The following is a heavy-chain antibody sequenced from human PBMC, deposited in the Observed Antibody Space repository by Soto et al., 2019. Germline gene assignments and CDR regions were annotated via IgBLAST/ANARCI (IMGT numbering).Heavy chain of an antibody. V-gene: IGHV1-18*01. Sequence: ASVKVSCKASGYIFINYGITWVRQAPGQGLEWMGWISGYNGNTKYADKLQGRVTMTTDTSTTTAYMEPRSLRSDDTAVYYCARDEVPAANWLDRWGQGTQVTVSS. CDR1: GYIFINYG. D-gene: IGHD2-2*01. CDR2: ISGYNGNT. J-gene: IGHJ5*02. CDR3: ARDEVPAANWLDR.